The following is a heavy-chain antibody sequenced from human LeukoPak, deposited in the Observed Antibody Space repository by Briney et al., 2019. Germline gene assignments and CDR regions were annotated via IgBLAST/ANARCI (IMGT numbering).Heavy chain of an antibody. V-gene: IGHV3-48*04. CDR3: ARYIYGGNSVLDY. D-gene: IGHD4-23*01. CDR1: GFTFSSYS. CDR2: ISSSSSI. J-gene: IGHJ4*02. Sequence: GGSLRLSCAASGFTFSSYSMNWVRQAPGKGLEWVSYISSSSSIYYADSVKGRFTISRDNAKNSLYLQMNSLRAEDTAVYYCARYIYGGNSVLDYWGQGTLVTVSS.